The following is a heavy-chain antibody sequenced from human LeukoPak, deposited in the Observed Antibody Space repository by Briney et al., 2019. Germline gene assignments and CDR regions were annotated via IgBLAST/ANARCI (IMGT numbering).Heavy chain of an antibody. V-gene: IGHV4-31*03. CDR2: IYYSGST. CDR1: GGSISSGGYY. J-gene: IGHJ4*02. Sequence: PSETLSLTCTVSGGSISSGGYYWSWIRQHPGKGLKWIGYIYYSGSTYYNPSLKSRVTISVDTSKNQFSLKLSSVTAADTAVYYCAGGGLVANFDYWGQGTLVTVSS. CDR3: AGGGLVANFDY. D-gene: IGHD5-12*01.